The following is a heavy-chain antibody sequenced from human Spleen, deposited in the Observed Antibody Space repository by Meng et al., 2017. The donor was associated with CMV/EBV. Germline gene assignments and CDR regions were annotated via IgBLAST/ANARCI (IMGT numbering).Heavy chain of an antibody. Sequence: SLKISCAASGFTFDDYAMHWVRQAPGKGLEWVSGISWNSGSIGYADSVKGRFTISRDNAKNSLYLQMNSLRAEDTAVYYCASPYDNSGYYSGYWGQGTLVTVSS. D-gene: IGHD3-22*01. CDR2: ISWNSGSI. V-gene: IGHV3-9*01. J-gene: IGHJ4*02. CDR3: ASPYDNSGYYSGY. CDR1: GFTFDDYA.